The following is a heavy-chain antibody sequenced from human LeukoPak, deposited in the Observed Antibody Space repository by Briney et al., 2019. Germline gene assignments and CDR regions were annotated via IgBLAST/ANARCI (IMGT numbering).Heavy chain of an antibody. Sequence: SETLSLTCAVSSYSISSGYYWGWIRQPPGNGLEWIGSIYHSGSNSYTPSLKSRVTISVDTSKHQFSLKLSSVTAADTAVYYCARLTTPFDCWGQGTLVTVSS. V-gene: IGHV4-38-2*01. CDR2: IYHSGSN. J-gene: IGHJ4*02. CDR1: SYSISSGYY. CDR3: ARLTTPFDC. D-gene: IGHD4/OR15-4a*01.